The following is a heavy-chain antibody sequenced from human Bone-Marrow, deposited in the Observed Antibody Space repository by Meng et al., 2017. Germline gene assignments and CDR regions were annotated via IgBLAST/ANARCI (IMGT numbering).Heavy chain of an antibody. Sequence: GHVVASGVDLVNPVGSLSLFCAAAEYYCSNALITVVRQASVKGLYWVSAISGSGFSTYYAYSVKGRFTISRDNSKNTLYLQMNSLKAEDTAVYYCAKHSAWGQGTLVTVSS. CDR1: EYYCSNA. CDR3: AKHSA. CDR2: ISGSGFST. J-gene: IGHJ4*02. V-gene: IGHV3-23*04.